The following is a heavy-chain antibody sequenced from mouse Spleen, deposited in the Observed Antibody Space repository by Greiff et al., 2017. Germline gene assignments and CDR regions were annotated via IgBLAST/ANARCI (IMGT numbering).Heavy chain of an antibody. J-gene: IGHJ4*01. D-gene: IGHD1-2*01. CDR2: ISSGGGNT. CDR1: GFIFSSYA. CDR3: ARQGSTATYDYYAMDY. Sequence: EVKLVESGGGLVKLGGSLKLSCAASGFIFSSYAMSWVRQTPEKRLEWVATISSGGGNTYYPDSVKGRFTISRDNAKNTLYLQMSSLKSEDTAMYYCARQGSTATYDYYAMDYWGQGTSVTVSS. V-gene: IGHV5-9*04.